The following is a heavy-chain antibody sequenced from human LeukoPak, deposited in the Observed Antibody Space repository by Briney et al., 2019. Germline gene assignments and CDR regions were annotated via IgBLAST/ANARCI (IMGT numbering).Heavy chain of an antibody. CDR3: AREGVYCTNGVCHYGMDV. Sequence: GGSLRLSCAASGFTFSSYWMSWVRQAPGKGLEWVANIKQDGSEKYYVDSVKGRFTISRDNAKNSLYLQMNSLRAEDTAVYYCAREGVYCTNGVCHYGMDVWGQGTTVTVSS. J-gene: IGHJ6*02. D-gene: IGHD2-8*01. CDR1: GFTFSSYW. V-gene: IGHV3-7*01. CDR2: IKQDGSEK.